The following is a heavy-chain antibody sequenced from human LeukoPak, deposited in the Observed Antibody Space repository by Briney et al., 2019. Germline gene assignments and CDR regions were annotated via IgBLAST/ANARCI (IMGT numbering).Heavy chain of an antibody. CDR1: GFTFSSYA. CDR2: ISGSGGST. Sequence: PGGSLRLSCAASGFTFSSYAMSWVRQAPGKELEWVSAISGSGGSTYYADSVKGRFTISRDNSKNTLYLQMNSLRAEDTAVYYCAKGNYKVVAAPIDYWGQGTLVTVSS. CDR3: AKGNYKVVAAPIDY. D-gene: IGHD2-15*01. V-gene: IGHV3-23*01. J-gene: IGHJ4*02.